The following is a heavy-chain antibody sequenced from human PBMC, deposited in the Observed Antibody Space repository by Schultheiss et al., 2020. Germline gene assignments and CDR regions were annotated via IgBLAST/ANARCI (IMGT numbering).Heavy chain of an antibody. J-gene: IGHJ5*02. V-gene: IGHV4-31*03. D-gene: IGHD2-2*01. CDR3: ARSRCSSTSCSLGWFDP. CDR2: IYYSGST. CDR1: GGSISSGGYY. Sequence: SETLSLTCTVSGGSISSGGYYWSWIRQHPGKGLEWIGYIYYSGSTYYNPSLKSRVTISVDTSKNQFSLKLSSVTAADTAVYYCARSRCSSTSCSLGWFDPWGQGTLVTVSS.